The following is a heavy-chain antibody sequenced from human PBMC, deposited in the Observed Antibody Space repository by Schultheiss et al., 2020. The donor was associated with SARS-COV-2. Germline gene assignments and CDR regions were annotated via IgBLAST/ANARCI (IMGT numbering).Heavy chain of an antibody. D-gene: IGHD2-2*01. CDR1: GFTFGIYA. Sequence: GGSLRLSCAASGFTFGIYALTWVRQPPGKGLEWVSAISGSGGSTYYADSVQGRFRSSRDNANNTTSLQMNSLKVEDTAVYYCAKGRVLPADQPHYFESWGQGTLVTVSS. J-gene: IGHJ4*02. CDR2: ISGSGGST. CDR3: AKGRVLPADQPHYFES. V-gene: IGHV3-23*01.